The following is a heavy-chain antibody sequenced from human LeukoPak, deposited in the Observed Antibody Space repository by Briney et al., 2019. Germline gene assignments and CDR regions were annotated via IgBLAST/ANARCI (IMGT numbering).Heavy chain of an antibody. CDR1: GFTFSSYW. D-gene: IGHD1-20*01. J-gene: IGHJ5*02. Sequence: GGSLRLSCAASGFTFSSYWMTWVRQAPGKGLEWVAHVKPDGSEESYVDSVKGRFTISRDNAQNSLYLQMNSLRAEDTAVYYCATRPGITGSFDPWGQGTLVTVSS. CDR3: ATRPGITGSFDP. V-gene: IGHV3-7*03. CDR2: VKPDGSEE.